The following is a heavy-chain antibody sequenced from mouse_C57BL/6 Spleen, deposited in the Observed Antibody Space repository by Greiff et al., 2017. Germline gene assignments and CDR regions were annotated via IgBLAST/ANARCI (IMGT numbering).Heavy chain of an antibody. J-gene: IGHJ4*01. D-gene: IGHD1-1*01. CDR1: GYTFTSSG. CDR2: IYPRSGNT. CDR3: ATLLRYSYYYAMDY. V-gene: IGHV1-81*01. Sequence: QVQLQQSGAELARPGASVKLSCKASGYTFTSSGISWVKQRTGQGLEWIGEIYPRSGNTYYNEKFKGKDTLTADKSSSTAYMELRSLTSEDSAVYFCATLLRYSYYYAMDYWGQGTSVTVSS.